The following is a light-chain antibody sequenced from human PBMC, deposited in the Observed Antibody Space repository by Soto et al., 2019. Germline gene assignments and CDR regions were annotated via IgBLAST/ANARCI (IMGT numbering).Light chain of an antibody. CDR3: QQYGSSPLT. Sequence: EIVMTSCPATLYLSPGARATLSCRGSQSVSSRYLAWYQQKPGQAPRLLIYGASSRATGIPDRFNGSGSGTDFTLTISRLEPEDFAVYYCQQYGSSPLTFGGGTKVDIK. J-gene: IGKJ4*01. V-gene: IGKV3-20*01. CDR1: QSVSSRY. CDR2: GAS.